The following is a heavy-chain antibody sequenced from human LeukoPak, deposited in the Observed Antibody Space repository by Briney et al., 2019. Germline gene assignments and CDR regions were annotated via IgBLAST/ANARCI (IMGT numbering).Heavy chain of an antibody. V-gene: IGHV4-34*01. CDR2: INHSGST. CDR3: ARCYYYDSSGFCRFDY. D-gene: IGHD3-22*01. Sequence: SETLSLTCAVYGGSFSGYYWSWIRQPPGKGLEWIGEINHSGSTNYNPSLKGRVTISVDTSKNQFSLKLSPVTAADTAVYYCARCYYYDSSGFCRFDYWGQGTLVTVSS. J-gene: IGHJ4*02. CDR1: GGSFSGYY.